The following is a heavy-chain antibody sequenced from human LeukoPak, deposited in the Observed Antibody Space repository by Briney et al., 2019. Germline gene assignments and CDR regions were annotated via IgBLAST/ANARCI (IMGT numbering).Heavy chain of an antibody. Sequence: SVKVSCKASGGTFSSYAISWVRQAPGQGLEWMGRIIPILGIANYAQKFQGRVTITADKSTSTAYMELSSLRSEDTAVYYCASPRDGPGCYDYWGQGTLVTVSS. CDR2: IIPILGIA. V-gene: IGHV1-69*04. D-gene: IGHD1-1*01. J-gene: IGHJ4*02. CDR3: ASPRDGPGCYDY. CDR1: GGTFSSYA.